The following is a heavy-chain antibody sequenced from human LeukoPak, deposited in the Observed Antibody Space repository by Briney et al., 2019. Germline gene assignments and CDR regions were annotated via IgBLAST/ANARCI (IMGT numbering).Heavy chain of an antibody. CDR3: ANSVGDGTTVPW. CDR2: IIPILGIA. D-gene: IGHD4-11*01. V-gene: IGHV1-69*04. CDR1: GRTFSSYA. Sequence: SVKLSCKASGRTFSSYAISGVRQAPGQGLEWMGRIIPILGIANYAQKFQGRVTITADKSTSTAYMELSSLRSEDTAVYYCANSVGDGTTVPWWGQGTLVTVSS. J-gene: IGHJ4*02.